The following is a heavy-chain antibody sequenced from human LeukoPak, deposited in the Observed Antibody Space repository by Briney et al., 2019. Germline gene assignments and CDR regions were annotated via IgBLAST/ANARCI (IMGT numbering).Heavy chain of an antibody. Sequence: PGGSLRLSCAASGFTFSDYYMSWIRQAPGKGLEWVSYISSSGSTIYYADPVKGRFTISRDNAKNSLYLQMNSLRAEDTAVYYCARDLGYDILTGYHIPYYFDYWGQGTLVTVSS. CDR2: ISSSGSTI. CDR1: GFTFSDYY. D-gene: IGHD3-9*01. V-gene: IGHV3-11*01. J-gene: IGHJ4*02. CDR3: ARDLGYDILTGYHIPYYFDY.